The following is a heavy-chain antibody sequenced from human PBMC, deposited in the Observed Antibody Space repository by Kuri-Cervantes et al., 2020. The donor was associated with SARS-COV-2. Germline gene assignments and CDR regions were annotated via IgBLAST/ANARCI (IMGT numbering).Heavy chain of an antibody. CDR3: ARVRGVGY. J-gene: IGHJ4*02. D-gene: IGHD3-10*01. V-gene: IGHV3-21*01. CDR1: GFTFSSYS. CDR2: ISSSSSYI. Sequence: LSLTCATSGFTFSSYSMNWVRQAPGKGLEWVSSISSSSSYIYYADSVKGRFTISRDNAKNSLYLQMNSLRAEDTAVYYCARVRGVGYWGQGTLVTVSS.